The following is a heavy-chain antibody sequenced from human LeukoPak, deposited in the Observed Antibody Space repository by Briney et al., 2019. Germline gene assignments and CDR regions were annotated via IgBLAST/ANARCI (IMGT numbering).Heavy chain of an antibody. CDR1: GYTFTSYD. V-gene: IGHV1-8*01. CDR2: MNPNSGNT. Sequence: ASVKVSCKASGYTFTSYDINWVRQATGQGLEWMGWMNPNSGNTGYAQKFQGRVTMTRNTSISTAYMELSSLRSEDTAVYYCARGGGVLWFGELSTSLGWFDPWGQGTLVTVSS. J-gene: IGHJ5*02. CDR3: ARGGGVLWFGELSTSLGWFDP. D-gene: IGHD3-10*01.